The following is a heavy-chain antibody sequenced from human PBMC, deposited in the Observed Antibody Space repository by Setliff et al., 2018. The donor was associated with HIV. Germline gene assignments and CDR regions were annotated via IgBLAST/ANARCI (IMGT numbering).Heavy chain of an antibody. CDR2: IYYSGST. CDR3: ASSNYRFVYFDY. Sequence: SETLSLTCTVSGGSISSYYWSWIRQPPGKGLEWIGYIYYSGSTNYNPSLKSRVTVSVDTSKNQFSLKLSSVTAADTAVYYCASSNYRFVYFDYWGQGTLGTVS. CDR1: GGSISSYY. J-gene: IGHJ4*02. D-gene: IGHD1-7*01. V-gene: IGHV4-59*01.